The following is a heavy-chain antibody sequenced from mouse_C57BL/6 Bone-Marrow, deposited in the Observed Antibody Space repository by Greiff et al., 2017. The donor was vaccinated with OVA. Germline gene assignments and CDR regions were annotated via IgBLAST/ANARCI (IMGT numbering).Heavy chain of an antibody. D-gene: IGHD2-1*01. CDR3: ARDYGNPAWFAY. CDR2: INPYNGDT. V-gene: IGHV1-20*01. J-gene: IGHJ3*01. Sequence: VQLQQSGPELVKPGDSVKISCKASGYSFTGYFMTWVMQSHGKSLEWIGRINPYNGDTFYNQKFKGKATLTVDKSSSTAHMELRSLTSEDSAVYYCARDYGNPAWFAYWGQGTLVTVSA. CDR1: GYSFTGYF.